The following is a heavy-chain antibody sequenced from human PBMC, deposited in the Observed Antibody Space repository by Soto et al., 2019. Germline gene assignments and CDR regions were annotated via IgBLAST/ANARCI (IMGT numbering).Heavy chain of an antibody. CDR1: GFTFSSYA. D-gene: IGHD3-22*01. J-gene: IGHJ3*02. CDR3: ARPITMIVPGAFDI. V-gene: IGHV3-30-3*01. Sequence: GGSLRLSCAASGFTFSSYAMHWVRQAPGKGLEWVAVISYDGSNKYYADSVKGQFTISRDNSKNTLYLQMNSLRAEDTAVYYCARPITMIVPGAFDIWGQGTMVTVSS. CDR2: ISYDGSNK.